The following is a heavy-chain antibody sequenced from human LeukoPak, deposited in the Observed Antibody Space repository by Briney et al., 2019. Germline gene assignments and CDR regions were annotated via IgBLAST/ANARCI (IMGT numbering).Heavy chain of an antibody. CDR3: AREHIVERSRADY. CDR2: IWAYNGNT. V-gene: IGHV1-18*04. Sequence: SLVTVSCTASGYTFTNYVINWVRQAPGQGLEWVGWIWAYNGNTNYTQKFQGRLTITRDTSTSTAYMELRSLRSDDTAVYFWAREHIVERSRADYWGQGTLVTVSS. J-gene: IGHJ4*02. D-gene: IGHD2-21*01. CDR1: GYTFTNYV.